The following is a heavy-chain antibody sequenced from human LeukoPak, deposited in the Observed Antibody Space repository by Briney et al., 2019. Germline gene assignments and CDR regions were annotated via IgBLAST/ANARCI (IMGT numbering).Heavy chain of an antibody. Sequence: GGSLRLSCAASGFSFNDYGINWVRRAPGKGLEWLSHTNSNGAVISYADSVKGRFTVSRDTAKSSLYLQMNGLRVEDAAIYFCARDPDGDYDFDYWGQGTLVTVSS. V-gene: IGHV3-48*01. J-gene: IGHJ4*02. D-gene: IGHD4-17*01. CDR3: ARDPDGDYDFDY. CDR2: TNSNGAVI. CDR1: GFSFNDYG.